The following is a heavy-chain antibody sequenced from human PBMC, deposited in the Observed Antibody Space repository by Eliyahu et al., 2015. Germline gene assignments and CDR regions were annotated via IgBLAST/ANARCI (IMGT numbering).Heavy chain of an antibody. V-gene: IGHV1-2*02. CDR2: INLGSG. CDR3: TTEGGDKKYFDH. CDR1: GYTFTDSF. D-gene: IGHD4-17*01. J-gene: IGHJ4*02. Sequence: QVQLVQSGAEVKEPGASVKVSCKASGYTFTDSFIHWVRQAPGQGLEWIGWINLGSGFSGSPHHITTSYMELTGLRFDDTAIYYCTTEGGDKKYFDHWGQGTLVTVS.